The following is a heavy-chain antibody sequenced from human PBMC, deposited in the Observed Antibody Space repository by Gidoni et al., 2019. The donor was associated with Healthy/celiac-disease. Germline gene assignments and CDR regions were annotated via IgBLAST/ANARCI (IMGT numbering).Heavy chain of an antibody. CDR3: AKADSGYDGGFDY. J-gene: IGHJ4*02. D-gene: IGHD5-12*01. Sequence: QVQLVESGGGVVQPGRSLRLSCAASGVTFSSYGMHWVRQAPGKGLEWVAVISYDGSNKYYADSVKGRFTISRDNSKNTLYLQMNSLRAEDTAVYYCAKADSGYDGGFDYWGQGTLVTVSS. CDR2: ISYDGSNK. V-gene: IGHV3-30*18. CDR1: GVTFSSYG.